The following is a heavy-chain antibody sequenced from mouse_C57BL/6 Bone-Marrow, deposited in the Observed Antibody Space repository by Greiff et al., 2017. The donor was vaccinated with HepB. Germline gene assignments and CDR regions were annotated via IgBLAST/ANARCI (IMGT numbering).Heavy chain of an antibody. J-gene: IGHJ4*01. CDR2: TFYSGIT. CDR1: GFSINSDCY. V-gene: IGHV3-3*01. CDR3: ARDRYYGSSSYAMDY. D-gene: IGHD1-1*01. Sequence: VQLKESGPSLVRPSQTLSLTCTVTGFSINSDCYWIWIRQFPGNQLEYIGYTFYSGITYYNPSLESRTYITRDTSKNPFSLKLSAVTTEDTATYYCARDRYYGSSSYAMDYWGQGTSVTVSS.